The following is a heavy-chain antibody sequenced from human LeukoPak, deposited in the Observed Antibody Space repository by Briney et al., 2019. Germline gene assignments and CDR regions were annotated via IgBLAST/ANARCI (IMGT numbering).Heavy chain of an antibody. V-gene: IGHV5-51*01. J-gene: IGHJ4*02. CDR3: AKKSRYYFDY. CDR2: IYPGDSEA. CDR1: GFRFTTYW. Sequence: GESLKISCKASGFRFTTYWIGWVRQMPGKGLEWMGIIYPGDSEARYSPSFQGQVTISADKSINTAYLRWTSLKASDTAMYYCAKKSRYYFDYWGQGTLLTVSS.